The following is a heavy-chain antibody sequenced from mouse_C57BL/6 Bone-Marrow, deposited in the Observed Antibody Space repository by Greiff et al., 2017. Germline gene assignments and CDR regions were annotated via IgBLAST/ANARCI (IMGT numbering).Heavy chain of an antibody. CDR3: ASQTGSFAY. CDR2: ISSGGSYT. Sequence: EVKLMESGGDLVKPGGSLKLSCAASGFTFSSYGMSWVRQTPDKRLEWVATISSGGSYTYYPDSVKGRFTSSRDNAKNTLYLQMSSLKSEDTAMYYCASQTGSFAYWGQGTLVTVSA. CDR1: GFTFSSYG. D-gene: IGHD4-1*01. J-gene: IGHJ3*01. V-gene: IGHV5-6*01.